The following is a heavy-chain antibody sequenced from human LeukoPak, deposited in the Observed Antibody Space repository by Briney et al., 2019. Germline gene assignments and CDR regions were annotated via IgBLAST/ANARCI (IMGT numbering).Heavy chain of an antibody. J-gene: IGHJ4*02. CDR3: TTVGHVVVVPIAIAY. CDR2: SKRETGGGAT. V-gene: IGHV3-15*01. Sequence: GGSLRLSCAASGFTFSNAWMSWVRQAPGKGLEWLGRSKRETGGGATDYAAPVKGRFIISRDDSKNTLYLQMNSLKIEDTAVYYSTTVGHVVVVPIAIAYWGQGTLVTVSS. D-gene: IGHD2-2*01. CDR1: GFTFSNAW.